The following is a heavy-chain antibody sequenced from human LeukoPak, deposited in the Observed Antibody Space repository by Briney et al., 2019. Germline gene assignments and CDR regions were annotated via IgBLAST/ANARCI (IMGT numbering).Heavy chain of an antibody. V-gene: IGHV4-59*01. J-gene: IGHJ4*02. CDR2: IYYSGST. Sequence: SETLSLTCTVSGGSISSYCWSWIRQHPGNGLEWIGYIYYSGSTNYNPSLKSRVTISVDTSKDQVSLKLSSVTAADTAVYYCARRRGLLMGDSFDYWGQGTLVTVSS. D-gene: IGHD2-21*02. CDR3: ARRRGLLMGDSFDY. CDR1: GGSISSYC.